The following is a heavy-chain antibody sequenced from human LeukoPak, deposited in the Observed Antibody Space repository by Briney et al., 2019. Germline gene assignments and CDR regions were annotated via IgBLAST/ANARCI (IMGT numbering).Heavy chain of an antibody. D-gene: IGHD2/OR15-2a*01. J-gene: IGHJ4*02. V-gene: IGHV4-30-4*01. CDR3: ARGRFYGPADY. CDR2: IHYSGRT. CDR1: GGSISSGDYY. Sequence: SQTLSLTCSVSGGSISSGDYYWSWIRQPPGKGLEWVGYIHYSGRTYYSPSLMSRVTISIDTSKNQFSLKLSSVTDADTAVYYCARGRFYGPADYWGQGTLLTVSS.